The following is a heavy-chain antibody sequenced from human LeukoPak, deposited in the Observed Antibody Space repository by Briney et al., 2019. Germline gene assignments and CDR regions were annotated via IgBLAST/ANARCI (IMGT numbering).Heavy chain of an antibody. CDR2: IYYSGST. V-gene: IGHV4-59*01. J-gene: IGHJ4*02. CDR3: AKGNGWSPY. Sequence: PSETLSLTCTVSGVSLSNSYWSWIRQPPGKGLEWIGYIYYSGSTNYNPSLKSRVIMSVDTSKNQVSLKLSSVTAADTAVYSCAKGNGWSPYWGQGTLVTVSS. D-gene: IGHD6-19*01. CDR1: GVSLSNSY.